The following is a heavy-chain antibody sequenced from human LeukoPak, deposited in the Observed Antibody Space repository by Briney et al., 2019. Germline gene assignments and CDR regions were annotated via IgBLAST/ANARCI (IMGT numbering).Heavy chain of an antibody. Sequence: ASVKVSCKASGYTFTSYDINWVRQATGQGLEWMGWMNPNSGNTGYAQKFQGGVTITRNTSISTAYMELSSLRSEDTAVYYCARAPRITMVRGVIYWFDPWGKGTLVTVSS. CDR2: MNPNSGNT. CDR1: GYTFTSYD. CDR3: ARAPRITMVRGVIYWFDP. D-gene: IGHD3-10*01. J-gene: IGHJ5*02. V-gene: IGHV1-8*03.